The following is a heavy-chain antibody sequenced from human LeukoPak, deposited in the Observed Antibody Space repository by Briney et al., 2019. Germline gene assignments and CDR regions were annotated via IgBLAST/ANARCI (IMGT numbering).Heavy chain of an antibody. D-gene: IGHD5-18*01. J-gene: IGHJ4*02. CDR2: ISSSSSYI. V-gene: IGHV3-21*01. Sequence: SGGSLRLPCAASGFTFSSYSMNWVRQAPGKGLEWVSAISSSSSYIYYADSVKGRFTISRDNAKNSLYLQMNSLRAEDTAVYYCAREYSYGSLYYFDYWGQGTLVTVSS. CDR3: AREYSYGSLYYFDY. CDR1: GFTFSSYS.